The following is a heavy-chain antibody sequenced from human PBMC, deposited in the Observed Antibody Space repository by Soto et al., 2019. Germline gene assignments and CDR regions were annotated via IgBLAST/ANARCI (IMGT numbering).Heavy chain of an antibody. CDR2: IYSGETI. CDR1: GFNVNSDY. Sequence: EVQLVESGGGLIHPGGSLRLSCAASGFNVNSDYMNWVRQTPGKGLEWVASIYSGETIYYADSVRGRFTISSDKSKNTLYFQLSSLRIEDTAVYYCTRDGRGLGRLSLFEYWGQGVLVTVSS. CDR3: TRDGRGLGRLSLFEY. J-gene: IGHJ4*02. D-gene: IGHD2-21*02. V-gene: IGHV3-53*01.